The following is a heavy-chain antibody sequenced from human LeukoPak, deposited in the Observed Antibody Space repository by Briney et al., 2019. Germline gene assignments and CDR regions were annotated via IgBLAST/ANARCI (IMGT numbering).Heavy chain of an antibody. CDR1: GASIKSSY. D-gene: IGHD3-10*01. J-gene: IGHJ3*02. Sequence: SETLSLTCTVSGASIKSSYWNWIRQSPMRGLEWIGYIYFNGATNYHPSLKSRATISIDLPKSQFSLNLTSVTAADTAVYYCARDLDYYGGFDVFDIWSQGTLVTISS. CDR3: ARDLDYYGGFDVFDI. V-gene: IGHV4-59*01. CDR2: IYFNGAT.